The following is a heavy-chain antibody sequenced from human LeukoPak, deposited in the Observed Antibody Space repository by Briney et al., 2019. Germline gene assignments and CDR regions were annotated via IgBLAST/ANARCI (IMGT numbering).Heavy chain of an antibody. CDR3: ARASGGDGSGSL. D-gene: IGHD3-10*01. CDR1: GGSISGYY. V-gene: IGHV4-59*01. CDR2: IYYSGSP. J-gene: IGHJ4*02. Sequence: PSETLSLTCTVSGGSISGYYWSWIRQPPWKGLEWIGYIYYSGSPDYNPSLKSRVTISEDTSKNQFSLNLSSVTAADTAMYYCARASGGDGSGSLWGQGTLVTVSS.